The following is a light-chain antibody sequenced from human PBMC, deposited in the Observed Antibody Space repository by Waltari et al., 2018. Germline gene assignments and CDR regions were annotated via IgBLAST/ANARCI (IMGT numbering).Light chain of an antibody. J-gene: IGLJ1*01. CDR2: DDN. CDR1: TSHIRNNY. V-gene: IGLV1-51*01. Sequence: QSVLTQPPSVSAAPGQKVTISCSGNTSHIRNNYVSWYQQLPGTAPKLLIYDDNKRPSGIPDRFSGSKSGTSATLGITGLQTGDEADYYCGTWDSRLRSVFGSGTKVTVL. CDR3: GTWDSRLRSV.